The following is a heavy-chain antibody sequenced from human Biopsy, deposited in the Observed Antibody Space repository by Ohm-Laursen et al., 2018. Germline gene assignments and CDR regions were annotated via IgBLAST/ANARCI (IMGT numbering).Heavy chain of an antibody. J-gene: IGHJ6*03. CDR1: GFTFNNYG. V-gene: IGHV3-33*08. Sequence: LSLTCAASGFTFNNYGMQWVRQAPGKGLEWVAFIFYDGSNTHYADSVKGRFTISRDNSKNTLYLHMNSLRAADTAVYYCARDRYYGSENYFSHYNMDVWGQGTTVTVSS. CDR2: IFYDGSNT. D-gene: IGHD3-10*01. CDR3: ARDRYYGSENYFSHYNMDV.